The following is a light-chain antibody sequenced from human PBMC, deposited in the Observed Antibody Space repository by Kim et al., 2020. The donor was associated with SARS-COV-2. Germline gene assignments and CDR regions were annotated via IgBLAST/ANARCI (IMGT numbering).Light chain of an antibody. Sequence: SITISCTGTSSDVGGYNYVSWYQQHPGKAPKLMIYDVSNRPSGVSNRFSGSKSGNTASLTISGLQAEDEADYYCSSYTSSSTRVWVFGGGTQLTVL. CDR3: SSYTSSSTRVWV. CDR2: DVS. J-gene: IGLJ3*02. CDR1: SSDVGGYNY. V-gene: IGLV2-14*03.